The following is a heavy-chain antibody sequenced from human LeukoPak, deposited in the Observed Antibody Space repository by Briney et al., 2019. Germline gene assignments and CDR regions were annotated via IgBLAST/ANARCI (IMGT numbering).Heavy chain of an antibody. D-gene: IGHD6-13*01. V-gene: IGHV3-64D*06. J-gene: IGHJ4*02. CDR3: VKSGSDSWFAYFDS. CDR2: TNNNGRST. Sequence: GGSLRLSCSASGFTFSSYVMYWVRQAPGKGLEYVSTTNNNGRSTYHAGSVKGRFTISRDNSKNTLYLQMNSLRVEDTAVYYCVKSGSDSWFAYFDSWGQGTLVTVSS. CDR1: GFTFSSYV.